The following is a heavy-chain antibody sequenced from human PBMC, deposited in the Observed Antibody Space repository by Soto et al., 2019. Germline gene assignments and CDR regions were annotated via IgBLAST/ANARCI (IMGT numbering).Heavy chain of an antibody. J-gene: IGHJ3*02. CDR3: ARDRDDFSDYYAFDI. Sequence: XXSLRLSMGAYGVTFDDYAMRWVLQAPGKGLELVSVIYSGGTTYYANSVKGRFTISRDTSQNTLYLQMNSLRAEDTAVYYCARDRDDFSDYYAFDIWGQGTMVTVSS. D-gene: IGHD4-17*01. V-gene: IGHV3-66*01. CDR1: GVTFDDYA. CDR2: IYSGGTT.